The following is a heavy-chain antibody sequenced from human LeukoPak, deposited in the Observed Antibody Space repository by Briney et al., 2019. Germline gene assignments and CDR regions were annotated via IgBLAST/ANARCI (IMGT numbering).Heavy chain of an antibody. CDR1: GFTFSSYE. J-gene: IGHJ4*02. Sequence: PGGSLRLSCAASGFTFSSYEMNWVRQAPGKGLEWVSYISSSGSTIYYADSVKGRFTTSRDNAKNSLYLQMNSLRAGDTAVYYCATWLQQDWWGQGTLVTVSS. V-gene: IGHV3-48*03. CDR3: ATWLQQDW. CDR2: ISSSGSTI. D-gene: IGHD1-1*01.